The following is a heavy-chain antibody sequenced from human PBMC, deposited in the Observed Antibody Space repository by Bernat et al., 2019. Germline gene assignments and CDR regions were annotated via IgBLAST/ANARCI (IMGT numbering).Heavy chain of an antibody. V-gene: IGHV3-33*01. CDR2: IWYDGSNK. D-gene: IGHD6-6*01. Sequence: QVQLVESGGGVVQPGRSLRLSCAASGFTFSSYGMHWVRQAPGKGLEWVAVIWYDGSNKYYADSVKGRFTISRDNSKNTLYLQMNSLRAEDTAVYYCARDPAIWGSSSSFPVDYWGQGTLVTVSS. CDR3: ARDPAIWGSSSSFPVDY. J-gene: IGHJ4*02. CDR1: GFTFSSYG.